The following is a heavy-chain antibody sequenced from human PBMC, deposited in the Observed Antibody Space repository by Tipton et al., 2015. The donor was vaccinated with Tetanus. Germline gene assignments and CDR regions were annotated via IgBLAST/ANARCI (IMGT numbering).Heavy chain of an antibody. CDR2: IYYSGDT. V-gene: IGHV4-31*03. D-gene: IGHD6-6*01. J-gene: IGHJ5*02. CDR3: ARDQGGGRVVRLNWLDP. Sequence: TLSLTCTVSGDSISRGGYFWDWVRQRPGEGPGGIGYIYYSGDTYYNPSLKSRVSMSVDTSKNQFSLNLTSVTAADTAVYYCARDQGGGRVVRLNWLDPWGQGTLVTVSS. CDR1: GDSISRGGYF.